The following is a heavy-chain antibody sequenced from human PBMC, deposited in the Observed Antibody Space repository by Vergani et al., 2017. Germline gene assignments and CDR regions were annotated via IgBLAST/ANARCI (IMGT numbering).Heavy chain of an antibody. CDR2: ISGSGGST. V-gene: IGHV3-23*01. J-gene: IGHJ3*02. D-gene: IGHD6-13*01. CDR3: AKIYSSSWYRVGAFDI. Sequence: EVQLLESGGGLVQPGGSLRLSCAASGFPFSSYAMSWVRQAPGKGLEWVSAISGSGGSTYYADSVKGRFTISRDNSKNTLYLQMNSLRAEDTAVYYCAKIYSSSWYRVGAFDIWGQGTMVTVSS. CDR1: GFPFSSYA.